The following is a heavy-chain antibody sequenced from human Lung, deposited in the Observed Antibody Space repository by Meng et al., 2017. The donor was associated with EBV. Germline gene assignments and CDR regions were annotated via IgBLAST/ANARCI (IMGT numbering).Heavy chain of an antibody. Sequence: QVQLQHAGPGLVKPSQTLPLTCAISGDSVSSNSAAWNWIRQSPSRGLEWLGRTYYRSKWYNDYAVSVKSRITINPDTSKNQFSLQLNSVTPEDTAVYYCASSRPLAGNWNYHYWGQGTLVTVSS. CDR2: TYYRSKWYN. CDR1: GDSVSSNSAA. V-gene: IGHV6-1*01. D-gene: IGHD1-7*01. J-gene: IGHJ4*02. CDR3: ASSRPLAGNWNYHY.